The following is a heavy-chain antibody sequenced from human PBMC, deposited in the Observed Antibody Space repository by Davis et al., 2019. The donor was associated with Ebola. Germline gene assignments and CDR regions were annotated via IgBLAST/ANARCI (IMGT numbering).Heavy chain of an antibody. CDR1: GFTFGDYA. CDR3: TRSDATYYDFWSGYYYYMDV. D-gene: IGHD3-3*01. V-gene: IGHV3-49*03. CDR2: IRSKAYGGTT. Sequence: PGGSLRLSCTASGFTFGDYAMSWFRQAPGKGLEWVGFIRSKAYGGTTEYAASVKGRFTISRHDSKSIAYLQMNSLKTEDTAVYYCTRSDATYYDFWSGYYYYMDVWGKGTTVTVSS. J-gene: IGHJ6*03.